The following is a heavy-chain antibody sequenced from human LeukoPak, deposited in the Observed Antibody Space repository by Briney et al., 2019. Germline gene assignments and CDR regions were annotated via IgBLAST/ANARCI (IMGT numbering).Heavy chain of an antibody. CDR2: ISSTSVI. CDR3: AREGDGGNSGSAY. CDR1: GFTFSGYN. Sequence: MPGGSLRLSCAVSGFTFSGYNMNWVRQAPGKGLEWIAYISSTSVIYYADSLKGRFTISRDNAKNSLYLQMNSLRVDDTAVYYCAREGDGGNSGSAYWGQGTLVTVSS. J-gene: IGHJ4*02. V-gene: IGHV3-69-1*01. D-gene: IGHD4-23*01.